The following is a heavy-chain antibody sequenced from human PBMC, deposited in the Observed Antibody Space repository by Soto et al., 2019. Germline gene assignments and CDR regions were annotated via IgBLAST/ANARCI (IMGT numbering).Heavy chain of an antibody. CDR2: INAGNGNT. Sequence: GASVKVSCKASGYTFTSYAMHWVRQAPGQRLEWMGWINAGNGNTKYSQKFQGRVTITRDTSASTAYMELSSLRSEDTAVYYCARWSGYYVYNWFDPWGQGTLVTVSS. CDR1: GYTFTSYA. CDR3: ARWSGYYVYNWFDP. V-gene: IGHV1-3*01. J-gene: IGHJ5*02. D-gene: IGHD3-3*01.